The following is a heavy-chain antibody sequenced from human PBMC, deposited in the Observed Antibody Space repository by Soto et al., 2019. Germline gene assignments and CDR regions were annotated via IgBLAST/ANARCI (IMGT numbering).Heavy chain of an antibody. CDR3: ARVIARAIAAAGTRLCAP. J-gene: IGHJ5*02. D-gene: IGHD6-13*01. V-gene: IGHV1-18*01. CDR2: ISANNGKA. CDR1: GYTFTSYG. Sequence: ASVKVSCKASGYTFTSYGISWVRQAPGQGLEWMGWISANNGKANYAQKLQGRVTMTTDKSTSTAYMELRSLRSDDTAVYYCARVIARAIAAAGTRLCAPWGQGTLVTASS.